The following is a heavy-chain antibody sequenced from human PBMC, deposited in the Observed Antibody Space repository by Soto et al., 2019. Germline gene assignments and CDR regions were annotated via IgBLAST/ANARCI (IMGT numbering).Heavy chain of an antibody. V-gene: IGHV3-30*18. CDR1: RFVFSTYG. Sequence: QVYLVESGGGVVQPGGSLRLSCAASRFVFSTYGMQWVRQAPGKGLEWVALISYGGRQKFYADSVKGRFNISRDNSENTLYLDMNSLRAQDTAVYYCAKDRAYNFASGSSRSFYYGADVWGQGTTVTVSS. CDR2: ISYGGRQK. J-gene: IGHJ6*02. CDR3: AKDRAYNFASGSSRSFYYGADV. D-gene: IGHD3-10*01.